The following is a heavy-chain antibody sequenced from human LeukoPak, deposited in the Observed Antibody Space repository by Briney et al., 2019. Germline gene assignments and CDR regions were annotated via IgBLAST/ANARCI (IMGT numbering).Heavy chain of an antibody. Sequence: GGSLRLSCAASGFTFSSYWMPWVRQAPGKGLVWVSRINTDGSRTSYADPVKGRFTISRDNAKNTLFLQMNSLRAEDTAVYYCARVRSGSYNWFDPWGQGTLVTVSS. CDR2: INTDGSRT. CDR3: ARVRSGSYNWFDP. CDR1: GFTFSSYW. V-gene: IGHV3-74*01. J-gene: IGHJ5*02. D-gene: IGHD1-26*01.